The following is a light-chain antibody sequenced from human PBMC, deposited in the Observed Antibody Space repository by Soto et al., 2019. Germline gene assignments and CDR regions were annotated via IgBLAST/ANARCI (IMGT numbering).Light chain of an antibody. CDR3: QQYGSSTLT. Sequence: EIVLTQSPGTLSLSPGERATLSCRASQSVSRSYLAWYQRKPGQAPRLIIYGASSRETGIPDRFSGSGAGTECTRTISRLEPEDFAVYYCQQYGSSTLTFGGGTKVDIK. V-gene: IGKV3-20*01. CDR2: GAS. CDR1: QSVSRSY. J-gene: IGKJ4*01.